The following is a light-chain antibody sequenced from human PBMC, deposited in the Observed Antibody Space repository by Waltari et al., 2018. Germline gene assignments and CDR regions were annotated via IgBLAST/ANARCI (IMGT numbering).Light chain of an antibody. V-gene: IGKV3-20*01. Sequence: SPGTLSLSPGERATLSCRASQSVSRSLAWYQQKPGQAPRLLIYGASSRATGIPDRFSGGGSGTDFSLTISRLEPEDFAVYYCQHYVRLPVTFGQGTKVEI. CDR2: GAS. CDR3: QHYVRLPVT. CDR1: QSVSRS. J-gene: IGKJ1*01.